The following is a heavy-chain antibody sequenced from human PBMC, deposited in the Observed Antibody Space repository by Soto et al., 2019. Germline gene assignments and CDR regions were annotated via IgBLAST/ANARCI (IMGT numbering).Heavy chain of an antibody. V-gene: IGHV3-30-3*01. CDR3: ARGCGGDCNYYYYGMDV. D-gene: IGHD2-21*02. Sequence: QVQLVEFGGGVVQPGRSLRLSCAASGFTFSSYAMHWVRQAPGKGLEWVAVISYDGSNKYYADSVKGRFTISRDNSKNTLYLQMNSLRAEDTAVYYCARGCGGDCNYYYYGMDVWGQGTTVTVSS. J-gene: IGHJ6*02. CDR1: GFTFSSYA. CDR2: ISYDGSNK.